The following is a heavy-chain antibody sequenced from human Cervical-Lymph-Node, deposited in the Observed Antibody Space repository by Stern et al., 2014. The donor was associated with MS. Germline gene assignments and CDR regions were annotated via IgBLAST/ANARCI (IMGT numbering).Heavy chain of an antibody. D-gene: IGHD3-22*01. Sequence: VQLVESGGGVVPPGRSLRLSWAASGFTFSSYAMPWVRQAQGKGLEWVAVISYDGSNKDEAGSGKGRFTVSRDNSKQTVYLQMNSLRAEDTAVYYCARDGYYDSSGYDAFDIWGQGTMVTVSS. CDR3: ARDGYYDSSGYDAFDI. CDR2: ISYDGSNK. V-gene: IGHV3-30-3*01. J-gene: IGHJ3*02. CDR1: GFTFSSYA.